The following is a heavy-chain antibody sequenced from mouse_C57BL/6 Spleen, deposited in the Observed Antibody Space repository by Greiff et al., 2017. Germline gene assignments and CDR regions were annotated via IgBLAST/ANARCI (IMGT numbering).Heavy chain of an antibody. V-gene: IGHV5-17*01. D-gene: IGHD2-1*01. J-gene: IGHJ4*01. CDR2: ISSGSSTI. Sequence: EVQGVESGGGLVKPGGSLKLSCAASGFTFSDYGMPWVRQAPEKGLEWVAYISSGSSTIYYADTVKGRFTISRDNAKNTLFLQMTSLRSEDTAMYYCARGEYEKDISYGNYPYYAMDYWGQGTSVTVSS. CDR1: GFTFSDYG. CDR3: ARGEYEKDISYGNYPYYAMDY.